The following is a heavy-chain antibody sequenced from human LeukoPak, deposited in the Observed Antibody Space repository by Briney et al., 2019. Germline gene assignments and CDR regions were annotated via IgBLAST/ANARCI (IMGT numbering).Heavy chain of an antibody. CDR3: AKWTRTTLFRGDRARFDS. V-gene: IGHV3-23*01. CDR1: GLIFNDYA. Sequence: GGSLSLSCAASGLIFNDYAMSWVRQVPGKGLGCVSVISASGGKTYYADSVKGRFTISRDTSKTTISLQMNSLRVEYSAVYYCAKWTRTTLFRGDRARFDSWGQGTLVTVSS. CDR2: ISASGGKT. J-gene: IGHJ4*02. D-gene: IGHD3-10*01.